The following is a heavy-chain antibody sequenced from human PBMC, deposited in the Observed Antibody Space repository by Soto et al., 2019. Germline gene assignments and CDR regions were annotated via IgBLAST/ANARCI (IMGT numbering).Heavy chain of an antibody. D-gene: IGHD1-26*01. CDR2: ISGSGGST. J-gene: IGHJ6*01. CDR1: GFTFSSYA. CDR3: AKDLSSGSYYYYGMDV. V-gene: IGHV3-23*01. Sequence: EVQLLESGGGLVQPGGSLRLSCAASGFTFSSYAMSWVRQAPGKGLEWVSAISGSGGSTYYADSVKGRFTISRDNSKNTLYLQMNSLRAEDTDVYYCAKDLSSGSYYYYGMDVWGQGSTVTVSS.